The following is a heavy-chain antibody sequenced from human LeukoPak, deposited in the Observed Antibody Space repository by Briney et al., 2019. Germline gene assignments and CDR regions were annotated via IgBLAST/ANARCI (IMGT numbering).Heavy chain of an antibody. CDR2: ISASNGNT. CDR3: ARDMSFAVSMVSPDY. CDR1: GYSFTSYG. V-gene: IGHV1-18*01. J-gene: IGHJ4*02. Sequence: ASVSVSCKASGYSFTSYGFSWVLQAPGQGLEWMGWISASNGNTRYAQKIQGRVTMTTDTSTRTAYMELRSLRSDDTAVYYCARDMSFAVSMVSPDYWGQGTLVTVSS. D-gene: IGHD2-8*01.